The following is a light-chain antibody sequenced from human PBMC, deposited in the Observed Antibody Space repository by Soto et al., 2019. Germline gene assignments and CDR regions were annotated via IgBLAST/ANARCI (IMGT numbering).Light chain of an antibody. CDR1: ESVNIN. CDR3: QQRRAWPPD. V-gene: IGKV3-11*01. Sequence: EIMLSQSPVTLSVTPGERVSLSCRASESVNINLAWYQQRPGQAPRLVIYDGSHRATDIPARFSGSGSGTDFTLTITYVEPEDSAVYYCQQRRAWPPDFGQGTLLEIK. CDR2: DGS. J-gene: IGKJ5*01.